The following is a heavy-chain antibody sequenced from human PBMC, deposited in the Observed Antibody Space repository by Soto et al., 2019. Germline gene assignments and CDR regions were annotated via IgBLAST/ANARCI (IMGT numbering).Heavy chain of an antibody. J-gene: IGHJ6*02. Sequence: QVQLQGSGPGLVKPSQTLSLTCSISVASISSDDYYWSWFRQPPGKGLEWIGYISYSGSTYYNPSLKSRITISVDTSKTQFSLILSSVTAADTAVFYCAREVNNYYGMDVWGQGTTVTVSS. CDR1: VASISSDDYY. V-gene: IGHV4-30-4*01. CDR3: AREVNNYYGMDV. CDR2: ISYSGST.